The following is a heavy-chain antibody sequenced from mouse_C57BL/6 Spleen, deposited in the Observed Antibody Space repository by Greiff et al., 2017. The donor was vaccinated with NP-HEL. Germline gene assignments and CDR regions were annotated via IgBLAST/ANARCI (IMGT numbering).Heavy chain of an antibody. J-gene: IGHJ2*01. D-gene: IGHD1-1*01. CDR3: ARGPYYYGSSGFDY. CDR2: IYPSDSEP. V-gene: IGHV1-61*01. CDR1: VSTFTSYW. Sequence: VQLQQPGAELVRPLSSANLSRKSSVSTFTSYWMDWVKQRPGQGLEWIGNIYPSDSEPNYNQKFKDKATLTVDKSSSTAYMQLSSLTSEDSAVYYCARGPYYYGSSGFDYWGQGTTLTVSS.